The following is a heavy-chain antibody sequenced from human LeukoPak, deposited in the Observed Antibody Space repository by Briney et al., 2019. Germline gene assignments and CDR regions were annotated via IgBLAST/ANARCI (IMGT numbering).Heavy chain of an antibody. CDR3: ARAPPSMVRGVIKHTYYFDY. CDR1: GFTFSSYS. D-gene: IGHD3-10*01. J-gene: IGHJ4*02. V-gene: IGHV3-21*01. Sequence: GGSLRLSCAASGFTFSSYSMNWVRQAPGKGLEWVSSISSSSSYIYYADSVKGRFTISRDNAKNSLYLQMNSLRAEDTAVYYCARAPPSMVRGVIKHTYYFDYWGQGNLVTVSS. CDR2: ISSSSSYI.